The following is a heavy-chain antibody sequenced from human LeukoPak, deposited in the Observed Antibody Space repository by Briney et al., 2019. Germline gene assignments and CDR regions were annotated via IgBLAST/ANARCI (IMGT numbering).Heavy chain of an antibody. CDR1: GYTFTNYN. D-gene: IGHD2-21*01. V-gene: IGHV1-46*01. CDR2: INPSGGST. J-gene: IGHJ6*03. CDR3: AREDSRGPYYYYYMDV. Sequence: GASVKVSCKASGYTFTNYNMHWVRQAPGQGLEWMGIINPSGGSTSYAQKFQGRVTMTRDMSTSTVYMELSSLRSEDTALYYCAREDSRGPYYYYYMDVWGKGTTVTVSS.